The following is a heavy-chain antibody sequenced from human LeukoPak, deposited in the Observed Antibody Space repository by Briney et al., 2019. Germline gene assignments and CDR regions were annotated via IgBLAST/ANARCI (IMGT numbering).Heavy chain of an antibody. J-gene: IGHJ5*02. CDR2: IIPINHRA. D-gene: IGHD6-13*01. CDR3: AWGLYSSSWYDP. Sequence: SVKVSCTASGGTFSSYAISWVRPAPGQGLEWMERIIPINHRANSTHKPQLRVTITTDKSTSTAYIELSRMRSEDAAVYYCAWGLYSSSWYDPWSQRTLVTVSS. CDR1: GGTFSSYA. V-gene: IGHV1-69*04.